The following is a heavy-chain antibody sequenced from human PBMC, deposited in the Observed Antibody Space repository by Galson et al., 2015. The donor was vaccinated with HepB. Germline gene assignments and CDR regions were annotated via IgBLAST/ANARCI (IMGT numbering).Heavy chain of an antibody. J-gene: IGHJ3*02. Sequence: SLRLSCAASGFMFSDYAMTWVRQAPGKGLEWVSVISGSGGDSQYADSVRGRFTISRDNSKNTLYLEMNNLRAEDTAVYHCAKDPWGYNGGWTGIFDIWGQGTMVTVSS. D-gene: IGHD6-19*01. CDR2: ISGSGGDS. V-gene: IGHV3-23*01. CDR3: AKDPWGYNGGWTGIFDI. CDR1: GFMFSDYA.